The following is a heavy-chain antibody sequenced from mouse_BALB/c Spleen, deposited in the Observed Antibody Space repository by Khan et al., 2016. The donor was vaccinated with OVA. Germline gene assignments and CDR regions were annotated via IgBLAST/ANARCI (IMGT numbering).Heavy chain of an antibody. D-gene: IGHD3-3*01. CDR1: GFSLTTSG. J-gene: IGHJ2*01. Sequence: QVQLKESGPGLVAPSQSLSITCTVSGFSLTTSGIHWVRQPPGNGLEWLGIIWAGGSTNYNSALMSRVTLIKDNSKSQVFLKLNSLQTDDTAMCYVAGAWVMSTDSFDYWGQGTTLTVSA. V-gene: IGHV2-9*02. CDR3: AGAWVMSTDSFDY. CDR2: IWAGGST.